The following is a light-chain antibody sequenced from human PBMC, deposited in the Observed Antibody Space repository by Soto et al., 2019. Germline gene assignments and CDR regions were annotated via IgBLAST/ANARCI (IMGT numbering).Light chain of an antibody. J-gene: IGLJ2*01. Sequence: QSVLTQPPSVSGTPGQKVSISCSGSASNLGGIPVNWYQHLPGAAPKLLIYTNHQRPSGVPDRFSGSKSGTSASLAISGLRSEDEADFYCAAWDDSLNAVVFGGGTKLTVL. CDR3: AAWDDSLNAVV. CDR1: ASNLGGIP. V-gene: IGLV1-44*01. CDR2: TNH.